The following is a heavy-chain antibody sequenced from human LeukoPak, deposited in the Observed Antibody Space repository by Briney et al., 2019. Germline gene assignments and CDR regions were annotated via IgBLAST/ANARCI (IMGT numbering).Heavy chain of an antibody. CDR3: ASAVGVPAASPLLAFDI. V-gene: IGHV3-30*03. D-gene: IGHD2-2*01. CDR2: ISYDGSNK. CDR1: GFTFSSYG. Sequence: GRSLRLSCAASGFTFSSYGMHWVRQAPGKGLEWVAVISYDGSNKYYADSVKGRFTISRDNAKNSLYLQMNSLRAEDTAVYYCASAVGVPAASPLLAFDIWGQGTMVTVSS. J-gene: IGHJ3*02.